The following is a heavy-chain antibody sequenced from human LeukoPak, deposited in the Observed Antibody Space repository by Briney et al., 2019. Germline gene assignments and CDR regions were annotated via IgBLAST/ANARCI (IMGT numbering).Heavy chain of an antibody. Sequence: GGSLRLSCAASGFTFSSYGMHWVRQAPGKGLEWVAVISYDGSNKYYADSVKGRFTISRDNSKNTLYLQMNSLRAEDTAVYYCARDLLAAADYFDYWGQGTLVTVSS. CDR3: ARDLLAAADYFDY. CDR1: GFTFSSYG. J-gene: IGHJ4*02. D-gene: IGHD6-13*01. V-gene: IGHV3-30*03. CDR2: ISYDGSNK.